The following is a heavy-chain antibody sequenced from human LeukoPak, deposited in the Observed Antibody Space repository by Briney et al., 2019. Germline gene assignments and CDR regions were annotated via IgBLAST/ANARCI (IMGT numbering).Heavy chain of an antibody. CDR3: SRDGVGYWSGGSCYRVYYLYC. D-gene: IGHD2-15*01. Sequence: GGSLRLSCAASGFTFSSYNMSWVRQAPGKGLEWVSAISVSGSNTYYADSVKGRFTISRDNSKNSLYLQMNSLSAEDTAVYYCSRDGVGYWSGGSCYRVYYLYCWRRGTGDTVS. J-gene: IGHJ4*02. CDR1: GFTFSSYN. V-gene: IGHV3-23*01. CDR2: ISVSGSNT.